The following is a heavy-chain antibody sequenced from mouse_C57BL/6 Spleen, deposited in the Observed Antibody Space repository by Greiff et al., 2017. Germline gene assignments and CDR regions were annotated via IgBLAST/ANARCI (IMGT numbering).Heavy chain of an antibody. Sequence: VKLQQPGAELVRPGSSVKLSCKASGYTFTSYWMHWVKQRPIQGLEWIGNIDPSDSETHYNQKFKDKATLTVDKSSSTAYMQLSSLTSEDSAVYYCARGGIYYGNTYYAMDYWGQGTSVTVSS. V-gene: IGHV1-52*01. J-gene: IGHJ4*01. CDR2: IDPSDSET. D-gene: IGHD2-1*01. CDR1: GYTFTSYW. CDR3: ARGGIYYGNTYYAMDY.